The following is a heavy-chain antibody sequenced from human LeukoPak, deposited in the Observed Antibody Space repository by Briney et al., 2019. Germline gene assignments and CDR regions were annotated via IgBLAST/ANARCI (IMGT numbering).Heavy chain of an antibody. D-gene: IGHD5-24*01. CDR3: ARDDGDGYMKHFDY. Sequence: PGGSLRLSCAASGFSFSSYWMHWVRQVPGKGLVWVSRVNGDGSITTYADSVKGRFTISRDNAKNTAYLQMNSLRAEDTAVYYCARDDGDGYMKHFDYWGQGALVTLSS. V-gene: IGHV3-74*01. CDR1: GFSFSSYW. J-gene: IGHJ4*02. CDR2: VNGDGSIT.